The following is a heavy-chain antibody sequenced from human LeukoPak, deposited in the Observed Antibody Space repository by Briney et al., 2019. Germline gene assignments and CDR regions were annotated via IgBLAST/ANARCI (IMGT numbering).Heavy chain of an antibody. CDR3: ARKVAVAMDLGY. Sequence: GGPLTLLCTACGHLFKRYDMMGPPGVRGRGGVGVSSISGAGSRTKYADSVNGRFTISRDNSKNTLSLQMTGLRAEDTAVYYCARKVAVAMDLGYWGQGALVTVSS. CDR2: ISGAGSRT. V-gene: IGHV3-23*01. CDR1: GHLFKRYD. J-gene: IGHJ4*02. D-gene: IGHD5-18*01.